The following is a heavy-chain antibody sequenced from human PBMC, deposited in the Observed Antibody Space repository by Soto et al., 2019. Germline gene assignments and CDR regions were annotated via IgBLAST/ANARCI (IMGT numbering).Heavy chain of an antibody. V-gene: IGHV1-46*01. J-gene: IGHJ6*02. CDR2: INPSGGST. Sequence: QVQLVQSGAEVKKPGASVKVSCKASGYTFTSYYMQRVRQAPGQGLEWMGIINPSGGSTSYAQKFQGRVTMTRDTSTSTVYMELSSRRSEDTAVYYCARDAHYDSSGYYDYYYYGMDVWGQGTTVTVSS. D-gene: IGHD3-22*01. CDR3: ARDAHYDSSGYYDYYYYGMDV. CDR1: GYTFTSYY.